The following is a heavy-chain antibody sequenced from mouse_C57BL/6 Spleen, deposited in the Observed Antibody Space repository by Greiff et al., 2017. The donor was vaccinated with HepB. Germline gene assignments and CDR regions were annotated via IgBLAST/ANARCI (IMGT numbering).Heavy chain of an antibody. CDR3: ARDFPYGGYFDV. Sequence: DVKLQESGPGMVKPSQSLSLTCTVTGYSITSGYDWHWIRHFPGNKLEWMGYISYSGSTNYNPSLKSRISITHDTSKNHFFLKLNSVTTEDTATYYCARDFPYGGYFDVWGTGTTVTVSS. CDR2: ISYSGST. CDR1: GYSITSGYD. D-gene: IGHD1-1*02. J-gene: IGHJ1*03. V-gene: IGHV3-1*01.